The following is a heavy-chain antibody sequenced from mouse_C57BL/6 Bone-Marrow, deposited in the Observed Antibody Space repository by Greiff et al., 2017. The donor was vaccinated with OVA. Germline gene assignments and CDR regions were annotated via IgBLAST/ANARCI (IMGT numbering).Heavy chain of an antibody. CDR2: IDPETGGT. CDR1: GYTFTDYE. V-gene: IGHV1-15*01. CDR3: ANVTDYYAMDY. D-gene: IGHD2-12*01. J-gene: IGHJ4*01. Sequence: QVQLQQSGAELVRPGASVTLSCKASGYTFTDYEMHWVKQTPVHGLEWIGAIDPETGGTAYNQKFKGKAILTADKSSSTAYMELRSLTSEDSAVYYCANVTDYYAMDYWGQGTSVTVSS.